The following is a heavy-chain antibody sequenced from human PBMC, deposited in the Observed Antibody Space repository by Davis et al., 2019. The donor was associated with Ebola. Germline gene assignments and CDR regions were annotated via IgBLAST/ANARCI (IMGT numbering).Heavy chain of an antibody. V-gene: IGHV4-4*02. CDR1: GGSISSSNW. CDR3: ARPFTTVTGYWYFDL. D-gene: IGHD4-17*01. J-gene: IGHJ2*01. Sequence: PSETLSLTCAVSGGSISSSNWWSWVRQPPGKGLEWIGEIYHSGSTNYNPSLKSRVTISVDKSKNQFSLKLSSVTAADTAVYYCARPFTTVTGYWYFDLWGRGTLVTVSS. CDR2: IYHSGST.